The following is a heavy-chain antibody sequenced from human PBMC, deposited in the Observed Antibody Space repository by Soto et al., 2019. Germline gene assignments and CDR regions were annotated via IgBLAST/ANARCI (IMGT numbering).Heavy chain of an antibody. CDR3: AKRIGSPPRPMTIQYYFDY. J-gene: IGHJ4*02. CDR1: GFTFSSYA. D-gene: IGHD6-13*01. V-gene: IGHV3-23*01. CDR2: ISGSGGST. Sequence: EVQLLESGGGLVQPGGSLRLSCAASGFTFSSYAMSWVRQAPGKGLEWVSAISGSGGSTYYADSVKGRFTISRDNSKNTLYLQMNSLRAEDTAVYYCAKRIGSPPRPMTIQYYFDYWGQGTLVTVSS.